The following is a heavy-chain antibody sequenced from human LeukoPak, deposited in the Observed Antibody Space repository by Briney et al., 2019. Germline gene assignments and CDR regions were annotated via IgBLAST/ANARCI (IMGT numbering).Heavy chain of an antibody. J-gene: IGHJ3*02. CDR3: AKRSQTDAFDI. CDR1: GFTFTNYW. Sequence: PGGSLRLSCAASGFTFTNYWMSWVRQAPGKGLELVANIKQDRSEKYYVDSVKGRFTISRDDAKNSLYLQMNSLRAEDTALYYCAKRSQTDAFDIWGQGTMVTVSS. V-gene: IGHV3-7*03. CDR2: IKQDRSEK.